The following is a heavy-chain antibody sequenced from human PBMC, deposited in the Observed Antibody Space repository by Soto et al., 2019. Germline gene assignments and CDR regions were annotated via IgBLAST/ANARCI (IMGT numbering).Heavy chain of an antibody. D-gene: IGHD2-2*03. CDR3: AKNIGYCRNNDCSWTFDN. J-gene: IGHJ4*01. CDR1: GYSFISYW. V-gene: IGHV5-51*01. Sequence: GESLKISCKTSGYSFISYWVAWVRQKPGKGLEWMGTFYPGDSTSTYSPSFQGQVTISVDKSISTAYLHLSSLKASDTAMYYCAKNIGYCRNNDCSWTFDNWGQGTTVTVSS. CDR2: FYPGDSTS.